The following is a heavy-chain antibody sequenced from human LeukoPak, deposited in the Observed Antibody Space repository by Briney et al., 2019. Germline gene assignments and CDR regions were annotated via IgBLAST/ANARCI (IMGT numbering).Heavy chain of an antibody. V-gene: IGHV3-21*01. Sequence: GGSLRLSCAASGFTFSSYGMNWVRQAPGKGLEWVSSISSSSYIYYADSVKGRFTISRDNAKNSLYLQMNSLRAEDTAVYYCARSITGTTFDPWGQGTLVTVSS. CDR2: ISSSSYI. CDR1: GFTFSSYG. D-gene: IGHD1-7*01. J-gene: IGHJ5*02. CDR3: ARSITGTTFDP.